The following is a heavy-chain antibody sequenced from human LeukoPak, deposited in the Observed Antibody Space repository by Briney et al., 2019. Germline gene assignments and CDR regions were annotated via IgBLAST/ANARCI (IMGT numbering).Heavy chain of an antibody. D-gene: IGHD2-21*01. CDR2: TYFRSQESD. J-gene: IGHJ3*02. V-gene: IGHV6-1*01. CDR1: GDSVSSNIAA. CDR3: AREIASSYAFDI. Sequence: SQTLSLTCAISGDSVSSNIAAWNWIRQSPSRGLEWLGRTYFRSQESDDYAVSVKSRISINPDTSKNHFSLQLNSVTPEDTAVYYCAREIASSYAFDIWGQGTVVTVSS.